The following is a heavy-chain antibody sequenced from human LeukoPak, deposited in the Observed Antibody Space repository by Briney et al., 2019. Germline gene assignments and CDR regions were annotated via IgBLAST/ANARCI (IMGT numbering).Heavy chain of an antibody. CDR1: GGSISSYY. D-gene: IGHD4-17*01. Sequence: SETLSLXCTVSGGSISSYYWSWIRPPPGKGLEWIGYIYYSGSTNYNPSLKSRVTISVDTSKNQFSLKLSSVTAADTAVYYCASLLGYGDYLGWFDPWGQGTLVTVSS. CDR3: ASLLGYGDYLGWFDP. J-gene: IGHJ5*02. CDR2: IYYSGST. V-gene: IGHV4-59*01.